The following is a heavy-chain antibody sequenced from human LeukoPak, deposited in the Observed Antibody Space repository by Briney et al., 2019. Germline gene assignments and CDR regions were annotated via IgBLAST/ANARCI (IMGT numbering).Heavy chain of an antibody. J-gene: IGHJ4*02. Sequence: SVKVSCKASGGTFSSYAISWVRQAPGQGLEWMGGGIPIFGTANYAQKFQGRVTITADESTSTAYMELSSLRSEDTAVYYCARAPASPYCSGGSCYLVYWGQGTLVTVSS. CDR2: GIPIFGTA. V-gene: IGHV1-69*01. CDR3: ARAPASPYCSGGSCYLVY. CDR1: GGTFSSYA. D-gene: IGHD2-15*01.